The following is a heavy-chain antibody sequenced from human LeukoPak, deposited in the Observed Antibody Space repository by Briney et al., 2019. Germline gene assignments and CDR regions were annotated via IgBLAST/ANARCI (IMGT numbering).Heavy chain of an antibody. CDR3: ARDFWSGYYTED. D-gene: IGHD3-3*01. V-gene: IGHV3-48*04. CDR1: GIIFSTYA. J-gene: IGHJ4*02. Sequence: GGSLRLSCEFSGIIFSTYAMNWVRQAPGKGLEWISYISGSSSGSTSIIHYADSVKGRFTISRDNAKNSLHLQMDSLSTEDTAVHYCARDFWSGYYTEDWGQGALVIVSS. CDR2: ISGSSSGSTSII.